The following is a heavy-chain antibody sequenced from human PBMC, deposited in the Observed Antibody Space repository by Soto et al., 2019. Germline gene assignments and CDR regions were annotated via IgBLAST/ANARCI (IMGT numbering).Heavy chain of an antibody. CDR2: ISGSGGST. CDR3: AKSLWFGELSHQQTAFDY. D-gene: IGHD3-10*01. J-gene: IGHJ4*02. CDR1: GFTFSSYA. Sequence: EVQLLESGGGLVQPGGSLRLSCAASGFTFSSYAMSWVRQAPGKGLEWVSAISGSGGSTYYADSVKGRFTISRDNSKNTLYLQMNSLRAEDTDVYYCAKSLWFGELSHQQTAFDYWGQGTLVTVSS. V-gene: IGHV3-23*01.